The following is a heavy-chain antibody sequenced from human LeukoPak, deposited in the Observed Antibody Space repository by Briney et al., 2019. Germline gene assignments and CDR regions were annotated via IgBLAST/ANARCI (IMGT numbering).Heavy chain of an antibody. J-gene: IGHJ4*02. D-gene: IGHD3-10*01. CDR1: GFMFSSYA. CDR2: ISSGGRT. CDR3: ARGHNYGSLIFDC. V-gene: IGHV3-23*01. Sequence: GGSLRLSCAASGFMFSSYAMSWVRQAPGEGLEWVSSISSGGRTDYADSVKGRCTISRDNSKNTLFLQMNSLRAEDTAVYYCARGHNYGSLIFDCWGQGTLVTVSS.